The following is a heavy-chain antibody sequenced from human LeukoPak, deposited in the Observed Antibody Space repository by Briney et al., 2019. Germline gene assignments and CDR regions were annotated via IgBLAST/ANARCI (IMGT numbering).Heavy chain of an antibody. CDR3: ARGGIAARPSDS. J-gene: IGHJ4*02. D-gene: IGHD6-6*01. CDR2: DYSGGET. CDR1: GFTVTSDY. V-gene: IGHV3-66*01. Sequence: GGSLRLSCAASGFTVTSDYITWVRQAPGKGLEWVSVDYSGGETYYAESAKARFTVSRDNSKNTVYLQMKSLRAEDTAVYFCARGGIAARPSDSWGQGTLVTVSS.